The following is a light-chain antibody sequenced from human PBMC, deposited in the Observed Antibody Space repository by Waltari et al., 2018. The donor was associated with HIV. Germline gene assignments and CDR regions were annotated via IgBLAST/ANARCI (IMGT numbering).Light chain of an antibody. Sequence: QSALTQPASVSGSPGQSISISCTGTSSDVGGYNAVSWYQQHPAKAPKLVILEVSNRPSGGSNRCSGSKSGNRASLTISGLQAEDEAYYYYCSSYTSSDTVVFGGGTKVTVL. V-gene: IGLV2-14*01. CDR1: SSDVGGYNA. CDR3: SSYTSSDTVV. CDR2: EVS. J-gene: IGLJ2*01.